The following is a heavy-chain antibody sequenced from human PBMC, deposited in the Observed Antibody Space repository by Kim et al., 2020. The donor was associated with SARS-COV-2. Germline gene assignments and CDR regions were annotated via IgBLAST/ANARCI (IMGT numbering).Heavy chain of an antibody. CDR2: INHSGST. D-gene: IGHD2-2*01. J-gene: IGHJ3*02. Sequence: SETLSLTCAVHGGSFSGYYWSWIRQPPGKGLEWIGEINHSGSTNYNQSLKSRVTISVDTSKNQFSLKLSSVTAADTAVYYCARAGSSPIPEVGAFDIWGQGTMVTVSS. V-gene: IGHV4-34*01. CDR1: GGSFSGYY. CDR3: ARAGSSPIPEVGAFDI.